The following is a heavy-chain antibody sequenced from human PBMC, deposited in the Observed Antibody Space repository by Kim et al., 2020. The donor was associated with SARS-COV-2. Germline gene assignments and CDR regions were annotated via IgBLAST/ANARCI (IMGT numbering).Heavy chain of an antibody. V-gene: IGHV7-4-1*02. J-gene: IGHJ4*02. Sequence: ASVKVSCEASGYTFSNYAIAWMRQAPGQGFEWMGWINTNTGKPTYARAFTGRFVFSLDTSATTVSLLIRSLEPEDTAVYYCARDVGKAVSMFDYWGQGTLVTVSS. CDR2: INTNTGKP. D-gene: IGHD3-10*02. CDR3: ARDVGKAVSMFDY. CDR1: GYTFSNYA.